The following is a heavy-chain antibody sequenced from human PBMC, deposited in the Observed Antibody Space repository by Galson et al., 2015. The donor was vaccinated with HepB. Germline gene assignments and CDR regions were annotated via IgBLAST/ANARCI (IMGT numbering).Heavy chain of an antibody. CDR3: ARDKGRRLWRDVGYIDY. J-gene: IGHJ4*02. CDR1: GFTFIAYG. D-gene: IGHD3-16*01. V-gene: IGHV3-48*03. Sequence: SLRLSCAASGFTFIAYGMSWVRLAPGKGLEWISYITTSGSTIYYADSVKGRFTVSRDNAKNSLYLQMTSLRVEDTAVYYCARDKGRRLWRDVGYIDYWGQGVLVTVSS. CDR2: ITTSGSTI.